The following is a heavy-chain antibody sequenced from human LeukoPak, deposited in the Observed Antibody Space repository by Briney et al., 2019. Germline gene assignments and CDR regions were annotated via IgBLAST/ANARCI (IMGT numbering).Heavy chain of an antibody. V-gene: IGHV1-18*01. CDR2: ISAYNGNT. D-gene: IGHD3-10*01. CDR1: GYTFTSYG. CDR3: ARDLRTIYGSGSYWVY. Sequence: ASVTVSCKASGYTFTSYGIRWVRQAPGQRLEWMGWISAYNGNTDYAHKPQRRATITTDTSTSTDYMELRSLRSDDTAVYCCARDLRTIYGSGSYWVYWGQGTLVTVSS. J-gene: IGHJ4*02.